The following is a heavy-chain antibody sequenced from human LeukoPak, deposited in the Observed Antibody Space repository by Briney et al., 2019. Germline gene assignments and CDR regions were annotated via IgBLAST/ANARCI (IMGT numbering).Heavy chain of an antibody. D-gene: IGHD3-22*01. Sequence: SETLSLTCAVYGGSFSGYYWSWIRQPPGKGLEWIGEINHSGSTNYNPSLKSRVTISVDTSKNQFSLKLSSVTAADTAVYYCARLLYYYDSSGYYSRYLPAGYFDYWGQGTLVTVSS. CDR1: GGSFSGYY. V-gene: IGHV4-34*01. CDR2: INHSGST. J-gene: IGHJ4*02. CDR3: ARLLYYYDSSGYYSRYLPAGYFDY.